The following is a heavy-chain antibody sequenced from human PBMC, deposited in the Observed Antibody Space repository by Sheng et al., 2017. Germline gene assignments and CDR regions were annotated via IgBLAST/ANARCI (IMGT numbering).Heavy chain of an antibody. Sequence: EAQLVESGGGLVKPGGSLTLSCVASGFTFTNAWMSWVRQAPGKGLEWVGRIKSDFDGETTHYAAAVRGRFTISRDDSKXTLYLQMTSLKTEDTAVYYCTTARLGLVPLRPRGSDPWGQGILVTVSS. V-gene: IGHV3-15*01. CDR3: TTARLGLVPLRPRGSDP. CDR2: IKSDFDGETT. J-gene: IGHJ5*02. D-gene: IGHD2-8*02. CDR1: GFTFTNAW.